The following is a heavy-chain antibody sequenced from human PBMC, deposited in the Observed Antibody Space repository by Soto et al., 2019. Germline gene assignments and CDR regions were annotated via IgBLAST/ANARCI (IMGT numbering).Heavy chain of an antibody. V-gene: IGHV1-69*13. CDR3: ARAVDQSDYDILTGYYAPFDY. D-gene: IGHD3-9*01. CDR1: GGTFSSYA. CDR2: IIPIFGTA. J-gene: IGHJ4*02. Sequence: EASVHVSCKASGGTFSSYAISWVRQAPGQGLEWMGGIIPIFGTANYAQKFQGRVTITADESTSTAYMELSSLRSEDTAVYYCARAVDQSDYDILTGYYAPFDYWGQGTLVTVSS.